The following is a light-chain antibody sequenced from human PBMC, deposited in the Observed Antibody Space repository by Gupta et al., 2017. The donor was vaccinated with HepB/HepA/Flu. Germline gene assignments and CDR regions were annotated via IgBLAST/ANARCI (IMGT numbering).Light chain of an antibody. CDR2: DVS. Sequence: QSALTQPASVSGSPGQSITISCTGTSSDVGGYNYVSWYQQHPGKEPKLMSEDVSNRPSGVSKRGVGYTSGNKESRTVYGVQAEEEADDDCSSSKSRRNRVVFGTGTKVTVL. CDR1: SSDVGGYNY. J-gene: IGLJ1*01. CDR3: SSSKSRRNRVV. V-gene: IGLV2-14*03.